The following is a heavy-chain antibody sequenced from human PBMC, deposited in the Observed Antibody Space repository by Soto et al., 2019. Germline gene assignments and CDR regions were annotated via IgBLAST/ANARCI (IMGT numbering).Heavy chain of an antibody. CDR2: IYYSGST. CDR1: GGSISSGDYY. CDR3: ARWGTDYDFWSENDDAFDI. J-gene: IGHJ3*02. D-gene: IGHD3-3*01. V-gene: IGHV4-30-4*01. Sequence: QVQLQESGPGLVKPSQTLSLTCTVSGGSISSGDYYWSWIRQPPGKGLEWIGYIYYSGSTYYNPSLKSRVTISVGTSKNQFSLKLSSVTAADTAVYYCARWGTDYDFWSENDDAFDIWGQGTMVTVSS.